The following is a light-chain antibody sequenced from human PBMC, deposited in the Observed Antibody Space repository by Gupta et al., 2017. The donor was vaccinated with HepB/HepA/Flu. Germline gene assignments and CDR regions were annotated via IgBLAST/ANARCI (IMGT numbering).Light chain of an antibody. J-gene: IGKJ5*01. V-gene: IGKV4-1*01. CDR2: WAS. CDR3: QQEDSTPIT. CDR1: QSGLYSSNNKNY. Sequence: DIVMTQSPDSLAVSLGERATINCKSSQSGLYSSNNKNYLAWYQQKPGQPPKLLIYWASTRESGVPDRFSGSGSGTDFTLTISSLQAEDVAVYYCQQEDSTPITFGQGTLLDIK.